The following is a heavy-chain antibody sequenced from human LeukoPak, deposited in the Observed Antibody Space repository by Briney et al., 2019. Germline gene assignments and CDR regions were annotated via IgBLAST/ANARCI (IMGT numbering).Heavy chain of an antibody. D-gene: IGHD1-26*01. Sequence: GGSLRLSCAATGFTFSSYSMNWVRQARGKGLEWVSSISSSSSYIYYADSVKGRFTISRDNAKNSLYLQMNSLRAEDTAVYYCARVSGSTRTRIFDYWGQGTLVTVSS. CDR1: GFTFSSYS. V-gene: IGHV3-21*04. J-gene: IGHJ4*02. CDR3: ARVSGSTRTRIFDY. CDR2: ISSSSSYI.